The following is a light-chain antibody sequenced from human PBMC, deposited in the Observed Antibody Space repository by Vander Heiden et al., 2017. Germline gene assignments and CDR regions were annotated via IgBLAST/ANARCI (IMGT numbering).Light chain of an antibody. J-gene: IGLJ1*01. Sequence: QSVLTQPPSVSRAPGQSITISCTGSNSNVGAGYDVHWYQQLPGTAPKLLIYGNNNRPSGVPDRFSGSKSGTSASLAITGLQAEDEADYYCQSYDTLTGYVFGTGTKVTVL. CDR1: NSNVGAGYD. V-gene: IGLV1-40*01. CDR3: QSYDTLTGYV. CDR2: GNN.